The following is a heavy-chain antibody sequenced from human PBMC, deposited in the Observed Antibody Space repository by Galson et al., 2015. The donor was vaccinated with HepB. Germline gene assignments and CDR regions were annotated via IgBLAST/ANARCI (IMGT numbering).Heavy chain of an antibody. CDR3: AMKPAKLGYCSSTSCYQHYYYYMDV. CDR2: IIPILGIA. V-gene: IGHV1-69*10. CDR1: GGTFSSYA. D-gene: IGHD2-2*01. J-gene: IGHJ6*03. Sequence: SVKVSCKASGGTFSSYAISWVRQAPGQGLEWMGGIIPILGIANYAQKLQGRVTITADKSTSTAYMELSSLRSEDTAVYYCAMKPAKLGYCSSTSCYQHYYYYMDVWGKGTTVTVSS.